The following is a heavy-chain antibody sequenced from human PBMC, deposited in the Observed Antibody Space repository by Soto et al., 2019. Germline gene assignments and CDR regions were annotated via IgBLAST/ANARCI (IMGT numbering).Heavy chain of an antibody. CDR1: GGSFSGYY. CDR2: INHSGST. D-gene: IGHD3-22*01. J-gene: IGHJ4*02. V-gene: IGHV4-34*01. Sequence: QVQLQQWGAGLLKPSETLSLTCAVYGGSFSGYYWSWIRQPPGKGLEWIGEINHSGSTNYNPSLKSRVTISVDTSKNQFSLKLSSVTAADTAVYYCARRGPGSSGYYYFDYWGQGIAVTVSS. CDR3: ARRGPGSSGYYYFDY.